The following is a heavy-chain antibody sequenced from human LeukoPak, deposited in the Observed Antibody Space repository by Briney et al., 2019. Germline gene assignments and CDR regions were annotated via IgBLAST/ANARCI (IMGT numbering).Heavy chain of an antibody. V-gene: IGHV3-23*01. CDR1: GFTFSSYA. Sequence: GGSLRLSCAASGFTFSSYAMSWVRQAPGKGLKWVSAISGSGGSTYYADSVKGRFTISRDNSKNTLYLQMNSLRAEDTAAYYCAKPAAPYDILTGYSHWGQGTLVTVSS. CDR3: AKPAAPYDILTGYSH. D-gene: IGHD3-9*01. CDR2: ISGSGGST. J-gene: IGHJ4*02.